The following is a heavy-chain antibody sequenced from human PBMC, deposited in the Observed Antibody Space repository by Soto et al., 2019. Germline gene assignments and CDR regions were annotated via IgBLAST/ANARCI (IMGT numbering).Heavy chain of an antibody. CDR1: GFTFSSYA. D-gene: IGHD4-4*01. CDR3: AKTRTTTTAHDAFCI. CDR2: IWHDGSNK. Sequence: QVQLVESGGGVVQPGRSLRLSCAASGFTFSSYAMHWVRQAPGKGLECVALIWHDGSNKYYADSVKGRFTISRDNSQNTLNLQMDSLTPEDTAVYYCAKTRTTTTAHDAFCIWGQGKMVAVSS. J-gene: IGHJ3*02. V-gene: IGHV3-33*06.